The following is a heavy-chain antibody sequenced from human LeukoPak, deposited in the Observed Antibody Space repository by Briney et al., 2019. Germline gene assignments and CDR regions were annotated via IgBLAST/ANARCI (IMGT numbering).Heavy chain of an antibody. V-gene: IGHV3-20*04. Sequence: GGSLRLSCAASGFTFDDYGMSWVRQAPGKGLEWVSGINWNGGSTGYADSVKGRFTISRDNAKNSLYLQMNSLRAEDTAFYYCPRDIADYYGSGSPFDYWGQGTLVTVSS. CDR3: PRDIADYYGSGSPFDY. CDR2: INWNGGST. D-gene: IGHD3-10*01. CDR1: GFTFDDYG. J-gene: IGHJ4*02.